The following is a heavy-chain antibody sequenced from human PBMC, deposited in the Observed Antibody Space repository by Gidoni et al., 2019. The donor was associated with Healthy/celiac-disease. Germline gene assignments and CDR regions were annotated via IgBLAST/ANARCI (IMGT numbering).Heavy chain of an antibody. CDR2: ISYDGSNK. D-gene: IGHD3-10*01. CDR3: ARGGWCGDKARAFDI. Sequence: APGKGLEWVAVISYDGSNKYYVDSVKGRFTISRDNSKNTRYLQMNSLRAEDTAVYYCARGGWCGDKARAFDIWGQGTMVTVSS. J-gene: IGHJ3*02. V-gene: IGHV3-30*04.